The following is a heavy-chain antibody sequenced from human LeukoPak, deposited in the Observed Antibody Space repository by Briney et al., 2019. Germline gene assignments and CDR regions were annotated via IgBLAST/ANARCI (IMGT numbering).Heavy chain of an antibody. D-gene: IGHD6-13*01. Sequence: SETLSLTCSVSGGPFSSYYWSWIRQPPGKGLEWIGYIYDSGSTTNYNPSLTRRVTISVDTPKNQFSLNLRSVTAADTAVYYCARVAMTAAGTGAFDIWGQGTMVTVSS. CDR3: ARVAMTAAGTGAFDI. CDR2: IYDSGSTT. V-gene: IGHV4-59*01. CDR1: GGPFSSYY. J-gene: IGHJ3*02.